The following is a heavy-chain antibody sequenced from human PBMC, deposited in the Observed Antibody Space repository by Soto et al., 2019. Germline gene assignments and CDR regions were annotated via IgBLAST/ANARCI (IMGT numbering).Heavy chain of an antibody. CDR2: IYSGGST. J-gene: IGHJ6*03. CDR1: GFTVSSNY. V-gene: IGHV3-53*04. D-gene: IGHD2-15*01. Sequence: GGSLRLSCAASGFTVSSNYMSWVRQAPGKGLEWVSVIYSGGSTYYADSVKGRFTISRHNSKNTLYLQMNSLRAEDTAVYYCARAGGGSCYPTDCMDVWGKGTTVTVSS. CDR3: ARAGGGSCYPTDCMDV.